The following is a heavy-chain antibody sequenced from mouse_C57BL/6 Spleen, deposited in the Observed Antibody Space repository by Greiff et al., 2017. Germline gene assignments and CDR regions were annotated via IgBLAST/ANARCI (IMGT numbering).Heavy chain of an antibody. V-gene: IGHV5-16*01. CDR2: INYDGSST. CDR1: GFTFSDSY. J-gene: IGHJ4*01. CDR3: ARDGPGGAMDE. Sequence: EVMLVESEGGLVQPGSSMKLSCTASGFTFSDSYMAWVRQVPETGLEWVANINYDGSSTFYLDSLKSRFIISRDHAKNSLYLQMSSLKSEDTATDYCARDGPGGAMDELARGSSVPDYS.